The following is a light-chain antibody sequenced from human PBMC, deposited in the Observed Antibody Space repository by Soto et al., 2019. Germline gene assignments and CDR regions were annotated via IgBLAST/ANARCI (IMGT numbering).Light chain of an antibody. CDR1: SSDVGGYNY. V-gene: IGLV2-14*01. CDR2: NVS. Sequence: QSALTQPASVSGSPGQSITISCTGTSSDVGGYNYVAWYQQHPGKAPKLLIYNVSNRPSGVSNRFSGSKSGNTASLTISGLQAEDEADYYCTSYTNRYTYVSGTGTKVTVL. J-gene: IGLJ1*01. CDR3: TSYTNRYTYV.